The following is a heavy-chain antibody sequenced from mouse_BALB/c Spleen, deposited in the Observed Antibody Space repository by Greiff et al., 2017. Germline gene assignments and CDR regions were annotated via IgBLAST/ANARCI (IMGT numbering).Heavy chain of an antibody. J-gene: IGHJ2*01. Sequence: SGPELVKPGASVKMSCKASGYTFTSYVMHWVKQKPGQGLEWIGYINPYNDGTKYNEKFKGKATLTSDKSSSTAYMELSSLTSEDSAVYYCASVYYGNYGGYYFDYWGQGTTLTVSS. D-gene: IGHD2-1*01. CDR3: ASVYYGNYGGYYFDY. CDR2: INPYNDGT. V-gene: IGHV1-14*01. CDR1: GYTFTSYV.